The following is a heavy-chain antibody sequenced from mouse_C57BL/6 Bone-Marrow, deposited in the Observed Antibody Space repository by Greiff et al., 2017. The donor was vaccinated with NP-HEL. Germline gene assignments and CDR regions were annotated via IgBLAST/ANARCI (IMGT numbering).Heavy chain of an antibody. CDR1: GFSLTSYG. J-gene: IGHJ4*01. CDR3: ARNFAYYRDAMDY. Sequence: VKLVESGPGLVQPSPSLSISCTASGFSLTSYGVHWVRQSPGKGLEWLGVIWSGGSTDYNAAFISRLSISKDNSKSQVFFKMNSLQADDTAIYYCARNFAYYRDAMDYWGQGTSVTVSS. CDR2: IWSGGST. V-gene: IGHV2-2*01. D-gene: IGHD2-12*01.